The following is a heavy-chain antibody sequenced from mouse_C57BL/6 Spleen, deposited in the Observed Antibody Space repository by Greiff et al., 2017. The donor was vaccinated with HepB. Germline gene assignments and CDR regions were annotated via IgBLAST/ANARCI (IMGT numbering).Heavy chain of an antibody. CDR1: GYAFSSYW. CDR2: IYPGDGDT. Sequence: QVHVKQSGAELVKPGASVKISCKASGYAFSSYWMNWVKQRPGKGLEWIGQIYPGDGDTNYNGKFKGKATLTADKSSSTAYMQLSSLTSEDSAVYFCALFYDYDGSYWYFDVWGTGTTVTVSS. D-gene: IGHD2-4*01. CDR3: ALFYDYDGSYWYFDV. V-gene: IGHV1-80*01. J-gene: IGHJ1*03.